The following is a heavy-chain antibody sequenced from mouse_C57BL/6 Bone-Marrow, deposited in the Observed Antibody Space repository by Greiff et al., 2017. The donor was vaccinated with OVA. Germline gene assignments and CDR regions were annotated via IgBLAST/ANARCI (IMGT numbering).Heavy chain of an antibody. V-gene: IGHV5-4*01. CDR2: ISDGGSYT. D-gene: IGHD1-1*01. Sequence: EVQLVESGGGLVKPGGSLKLSCAASGFTFSSYAMSWVRQTPEKRLEWVATISDGGSYTYYPDNVKGRFTISRDNAKNNLYLQMSHLKSEDTAMYYCARGGDYYGSSYLYYFDYWGQGTTLTVSS. J-gene: IGHJ2*01. CDR1: GFTFSSYA. CDR3: ARGGDYYGSSYLYYFDY.